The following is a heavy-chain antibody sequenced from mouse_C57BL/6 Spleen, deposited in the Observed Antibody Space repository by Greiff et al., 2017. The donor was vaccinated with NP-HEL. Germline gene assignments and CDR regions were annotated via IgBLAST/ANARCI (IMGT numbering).Heavy chain of an antibody. J-gene: IGHJ2*01. V-gene: IGHV8-12*01. CDR3: ARSFFTTVVATGYFDY. Sequence: QVTLKESGPGILQSSQTLSLTCSFSGFSLSTSGMGVSWIRQPSGKGLEWLAHIYWDDDKRYNPSLKSRLTISKDTSRNQVFLKITSVDTADTATYYCARSFFTTVVATGYFDYWGQGTTLTVSS. CDR2: IYWDDDK. CDR1: GFSLSTSGMG. D-gene: IGHD1-1*01.